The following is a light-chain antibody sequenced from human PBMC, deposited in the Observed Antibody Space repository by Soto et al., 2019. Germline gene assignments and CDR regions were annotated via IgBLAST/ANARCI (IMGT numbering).Light chain of an antibody. J-gene: IGKJ1*01. CDR1: QSVSSN. V-gene: IGKV3-15*01. CDR3: QVYNNWPRT. Sequence: EIVMTQCPATLSVSPGERATLSCRASQSVSSNLAWYQQKPGQAPRLLIYGASTRATGIPARFSGSGSGTEFTLTISSLQSEDFAVYYCQVYNNWPRTVGQGTKVEI. CDR2: GAS.